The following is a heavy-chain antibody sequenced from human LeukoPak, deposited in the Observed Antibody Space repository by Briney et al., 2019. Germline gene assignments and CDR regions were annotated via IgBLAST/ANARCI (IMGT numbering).Heavy chain of an antibody. CDR1: GFSFSRYW. D-gene: IGHD1-14*01. CDR2: IKEDGSEQ. CDR3: ARDSFETDIDY. V-gene: IGHV3-7*01. Sequence: GGSLRLSCVASGFSFSRYWMSWVRQAPGKGLEWVANIKEDGSEQYYADSLKGRFTISRDNIKNSLYLHINSLRAEDTAVYYCARDSFETDIDYWGQGTLVTVSS. J-gene: IGHJ4*02.